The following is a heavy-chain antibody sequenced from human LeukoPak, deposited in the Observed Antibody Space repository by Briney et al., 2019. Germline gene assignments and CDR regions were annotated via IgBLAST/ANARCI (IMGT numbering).Heavy chain of an antibody. CDR1: VFTFSSYS. Sequence: PGGSLRLSCAASVFTFSSYSMNWVRQAPGKGLEWVSSISSSSSYIYYADSVKGRFTISRDNAKNSLYLQMNSLRAEDTAVYYCARELTRYGSGIPWGQGTLVTVPS. J-gene: IGHJ4*02. V-gene: IGHV3-21*01. D-gene: IGHD3-10*01. CDR3: ARELTRYGSGIP. CDR2: ISSSSSYI.